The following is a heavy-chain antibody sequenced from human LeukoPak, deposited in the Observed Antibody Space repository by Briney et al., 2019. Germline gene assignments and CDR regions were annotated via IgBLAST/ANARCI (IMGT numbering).Heavy chain of an antibody. Sequence: SETLSLTCTVSGGSISSYYWSWIRQPPGKGLEWIGYIYYSGSTNYNPSLKSRVTISVDTSKNQFSLKLSSVTAADTAVYYCAREFFPAAPGCYGMDVWGQGTTVTVSS. CDR2: IYYSGST. CDR3: AREFFPAAPGCYGMDV. CDR1: GGSISSYY. D-gene: IGHD6-13*01. J-gene: IGHJ6*02. V-gene: IGHV4-59*01.